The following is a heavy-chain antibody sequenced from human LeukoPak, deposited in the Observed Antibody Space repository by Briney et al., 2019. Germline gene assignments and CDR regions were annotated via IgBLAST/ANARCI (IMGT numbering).Heavy chain of an antibody. CDR1: GFTFSSYA. Sequence: GGSLRLSCAASGFTFSSYAMHWVRQAPGKGLEWVAVISYDGSNKYYADSVKGRFTISRDNSKSTLYLQMNSLRAEDTAVYYCARDLGYYRADYWGQGTLVTVSS. D-gene: IGHD1-26*01. CDR2: ISYDGSNK. CDR3: ARDLGYYRADY. V-gene: IGHV3-30-3*01. J-gene: IGHJ4*02.